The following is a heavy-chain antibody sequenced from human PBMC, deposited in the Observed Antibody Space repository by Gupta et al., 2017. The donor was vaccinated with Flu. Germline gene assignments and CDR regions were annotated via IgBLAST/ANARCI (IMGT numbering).Heavy chain of an antibody. CDR3: AKHAPMASFNSFDL. CDR1: GYDFSTHC. CDR2: IYPGDSEA. J-gene: IGHJ3*01. Sequence: EKLGQSGAEVTKPGESLTISCKGSGYDFSTHCIGWVRQGPGKVLESMVCIYPGDSEANYSPSFEGRVTFSVDKSTNTAYVQLNSLQVSDTAKYYCAKHAPMASFNSFDLWGHGTLVTVSS. D-gene: IGHD3-10*01. V-gene: IGHV5-51*01.